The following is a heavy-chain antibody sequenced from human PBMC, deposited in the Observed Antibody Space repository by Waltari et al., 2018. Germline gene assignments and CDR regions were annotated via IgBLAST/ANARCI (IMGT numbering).Heavy chain of an antibody. CDR2: IIPILGIA. Sequence: QVQLVQSGAEVKKPGSSVKVSCKASGGTSSSYAISWVRQAPGQGLEWMGGIIPILGIANYAQKFQGRVTITADESTSTAYMELSSLRSEDTAVYYCARDPGRNYWFDPWGQGTLVTVSS. D-gene: IGHD1-7*01. CDR1: GGTSSSYA. J-gene: IGHJ5*02. V-gene: IGHV1-69*04. CDR3: ARDPGRNYWFDP.